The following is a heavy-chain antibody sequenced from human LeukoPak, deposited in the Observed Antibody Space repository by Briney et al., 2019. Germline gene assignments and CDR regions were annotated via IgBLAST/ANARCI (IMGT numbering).Heavy chain of an antibody. Sequence: GAPVKVSCKASGYTFSGYAVHWVRQAPGQRFEWMGWINAGNGHTKYSQNFQGRVTITRDSSASIVYMELSSLTSEDTAVYYCARGIWSATRVDYYLDNWGQGTLVTVSS. CDR2: INAGNGHT. CDR1: GYTFSGYA. CDR3: ARGIWSATRVDYYLDN. D-gene: IGHD5-24*01. J-gene: IGHJ4*02. V-gene: IGHV1-3*01.